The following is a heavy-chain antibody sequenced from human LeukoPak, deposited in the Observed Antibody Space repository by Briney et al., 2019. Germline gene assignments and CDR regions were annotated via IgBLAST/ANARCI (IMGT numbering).Heavy chain of an antibody. CDR2: ISPSGGNT. CDR1: GYTFNSYY. Sequence: ASVKVCFKDSGYTFNSYYFHLERQAPGHGLEWMGIISPSGGNTNYARKFQGRVTVTRDTSTSTVYMELSSLRSEDTGVYDCVREESGAYFDYWGQGTVVTVSS. D-gene: IGHD4/OR15-4a*01. V-gene: IGHV1-46*02. CDR3: VREESGAYFDY. J-gene: IGHJ4*02.